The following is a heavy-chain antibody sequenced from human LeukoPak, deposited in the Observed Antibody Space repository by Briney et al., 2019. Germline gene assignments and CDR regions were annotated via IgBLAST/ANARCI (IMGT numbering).Heavy chain of an antibody. V-gene: IGHV3-73*01. CDR1: GFTFSGSA. D-gene: IGHD4-17*01. Sequence: GGSLRLSCAASGFTFSGSAMHWVRQASGKGLEWVGRIRSKANSYATAYAASVKGRFTISRDDSKNTAYLQMNSLKTEDTAVYYCTITTATVTLRVDYWGQGTLVTVSS. CDR2: IRSKANSYAT. CDR3: TITTATVTLRVDY. J-gene: IGHJ4*02.